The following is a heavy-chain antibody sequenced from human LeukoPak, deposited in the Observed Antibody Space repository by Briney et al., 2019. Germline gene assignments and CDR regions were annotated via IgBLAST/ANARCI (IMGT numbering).Heavy chain of an antibody. Sequence: SETLSLTCTVAGGSISGYYWSWIRQPPGKGLEYIGFIFSSGTTKYSPSLKSRATISVDTSKNQFSLTLTSVTAADTALYYCARGRYYYDSSGYYYDNWFDPWGQGTHASVSS. V-gene: IGHV4-59*01. CDR3: ARGRYYYDSSGYYYDNWFDP. D-gene: IGHD3-22*01. CDR1: GGSISGYY. CDR2: IFSSGTT. J-gene: IGHJ5*02.